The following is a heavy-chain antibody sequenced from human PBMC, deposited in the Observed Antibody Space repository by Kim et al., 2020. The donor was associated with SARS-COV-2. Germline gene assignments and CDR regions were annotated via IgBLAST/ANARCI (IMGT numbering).Heavy chain of an antibody. Sequence: APVKGRFTISRDDSKNTLYLQMNSRKSEDTAVYYCTTAYDNGDYGNWFDPWGQGTRVTVSS. CDR3: TTAYDNGDYGNWFDP. V-gene: IGHV3-15*01. J-gene: IGHJ5*02. D-gene: IGHD4-17*01.